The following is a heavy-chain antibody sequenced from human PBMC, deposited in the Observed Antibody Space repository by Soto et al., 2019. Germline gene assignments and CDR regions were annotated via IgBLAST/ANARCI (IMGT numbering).Heavy chain of an antibody. J-gene: IGHJ4*02. D-gene: IGHD6-19*01. CDR1: GFTFSSYA. CDR2: ISSSGGST. Sequence: EVQLLESGGGLVQPGGSLRISCAASGFTFSSYAMTWVRQAPGKGLEWVSGISSSGGSTYYADSVKGRFTISRDNSKNILYLQMSSLRAEDTAVYYCAKALYPNIALAGTFWGQGTLVTVSS. V-gene: IGHV3-23*01. CDR3: AKALYPNIALAGTF.